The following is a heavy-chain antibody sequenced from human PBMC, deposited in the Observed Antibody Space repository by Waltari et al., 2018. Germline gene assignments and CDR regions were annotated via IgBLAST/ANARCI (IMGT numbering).Heavy chain of an antibody. D-gene: IGHD5-18*01. CDR1: GSTFTDSY. CDR3: ATVDTAMGFVSY. Sequence: QVQLMQSGTEVKNPGDSVTVCSKASGSTFTDSYMPWVRQAPGQGLEWMGWINPNSGGTNYAQKFQGRVTMTRDTSISTAYMELSRLRSDDTAVYYCATVDTAMGFVSYWGQGTLVTVSS. J-gene: IGHJ4*02. V-gene: IGHV1-2*02. CDR2: INPNSGGT.